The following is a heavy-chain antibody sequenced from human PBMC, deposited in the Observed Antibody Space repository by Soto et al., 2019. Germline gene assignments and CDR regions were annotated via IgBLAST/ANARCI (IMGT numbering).Heavy chain of an antibody. CDR2: IYSGGST. V-gene: IGHV3-66*01. CDR3: ARSIDYGDYEYFQH. CDR1: GFTVSSNY. Sequence: GGSLRLSCAASGFTVSSNYMSWVRQAPGKGLEWVSVIYSGGSTYYADSVKGRFTISRDNSKNTLYLQMNSLRAEDTAVYYCARSIDYGDYEYFQHWGQGTLVTVSS. J-gene: IGHJ1*01. D-gene: IGHD4-17*01.